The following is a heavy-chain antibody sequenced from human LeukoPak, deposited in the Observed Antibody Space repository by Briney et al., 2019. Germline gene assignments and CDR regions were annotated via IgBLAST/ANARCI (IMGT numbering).Heavy chain of an antibody. V-gene: IGHV4-34*01. CDR1: GVSFRDYS. D-gene: IGHD2-8*01. Sequence: SETLSLTCAVYGVSFRDYSWTWIRQAPGKGLEWMGEINDSGSNNYNPALMSRVIMSVDTSKRQIYLKVSSVTAADTAVYYCARVAYRYSINDSSRTGLGAYPTKYYYYMDVWGKGTTVTVSS. J-gene: IGHJ6*03. CDR2: INDSGSN. CDR3: ARVAYRYSINDSSRTGLGAYPTKYYYYMDV.